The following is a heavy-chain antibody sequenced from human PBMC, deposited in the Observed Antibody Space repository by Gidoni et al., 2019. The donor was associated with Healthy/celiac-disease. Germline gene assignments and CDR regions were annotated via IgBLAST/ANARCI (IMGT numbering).Heavy chain of an antibody. CDR3: ARDGGSGTAVAGGGGYLYYGMDV. Sequence: EVQLVETGGGLIQVGGSLRLSCAASAFTVSSTCMSWVRQAPGKGLGWFSFIYSGDTTYYADSVKGRFTISRDNSKNTLYLQMNSLRAEDTAVYYWARDGGSGTAVAGGGGYLYYGMDVWGQGTTVTVSS. CDR1: AFTVSSTC. J-gene: IGHJ6*02. CDR2: IYSGDTT. V-gene: IGHV3-53*02. D-gene: IGHD6-19*01.